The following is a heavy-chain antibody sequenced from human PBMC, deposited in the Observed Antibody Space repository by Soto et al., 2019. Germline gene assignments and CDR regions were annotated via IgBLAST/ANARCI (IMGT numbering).Heavy chain of an antibody. CDR2: FDPEDGET. D-gene: IGHD5-18*01. Sequence: ASVKVSCKVSGYTLTELSMHWVRQAPGKGLEWMGGFDPEDGETIYAQKFQGRVTMTEDTSTDTAYMELSSLRSEDTAVYYCATGSYGREKYYYYGMDVWGKGTTVTVSS. V-gene: IGHV1-24*01. CDR1: GYTLTELS. J-gene: IGHJ6*04. CDR3: ATGSYGREKYYYYGMDV.